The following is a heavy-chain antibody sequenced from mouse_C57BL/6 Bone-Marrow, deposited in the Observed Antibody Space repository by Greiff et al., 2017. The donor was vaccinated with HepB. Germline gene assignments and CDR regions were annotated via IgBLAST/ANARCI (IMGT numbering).Heavy chain of an antibody. V-gene: IGHV1-15*01. Sequence: VKLMESGAELVRPGASVTLSCKASGYTFTDYEMHWVKQTPVHGLEWIGAIDPETGGTAYNQKFKGKAILTADKSSSTAYMALRSLTSEDSAVYYCTRSDDCDYRYWFAYWGQGTLVTVSA. CDR2: IDPETGGT. CDR3: TRSDDCDYRYWFAY. CDR1: GYTFTDYE. D-gene: IGHD2-3*01. J-gene: IGHJ3*01.